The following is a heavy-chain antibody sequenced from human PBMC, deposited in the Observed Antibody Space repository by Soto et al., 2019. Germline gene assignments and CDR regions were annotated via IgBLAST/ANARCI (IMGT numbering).Heavy chain of an antibody. CDR3: AKDRIGRSSGWFIKQGFDP. CDR1: GFTFSSYA. V-gene: IGHV3-23*01. D-gene: IGHD6-19*01. J-gene: IGHJ5*02. CDR2: ISGSGGST. Sequence: PGGSLRLSCAASGFTFSSYAMSWVRQAPGKGLEWVSAISGSGGSTYYADSVKGRFTISRDNSKNTLYLQMNSLRAEDTAVYYCAKDRIGRSSGWFIKQGFDPWGQGTLVTVSS.